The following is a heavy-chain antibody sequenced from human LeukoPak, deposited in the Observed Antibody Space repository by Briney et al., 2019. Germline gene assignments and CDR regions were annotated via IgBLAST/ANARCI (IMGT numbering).Heavy chain of an antibody. V-gene: IGHV4-4*07. CDR3: ARDLIAAAGTGYDY. CDR2: IYTSGST. CDR1: GGSISGYY. Sequence: SETLSLTCTVSGGSISGYYWSRIRQPAGKGLKWIGRIYTSGSTNYNPSLKSRVTMSVDTSKNQFSLKLSSVTAADTAVYYCARDLIAAAGTGYDYWGQGTLVTVSS. D-gene: IGHD6-13*01. J-gene: IGHJ4*02.